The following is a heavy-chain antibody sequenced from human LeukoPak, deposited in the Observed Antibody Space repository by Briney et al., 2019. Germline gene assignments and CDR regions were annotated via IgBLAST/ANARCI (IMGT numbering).Heavy chain of an antibody. Sequence: PGGSLRLSCAASGFTFSSFSMTWIRQPPGKGLEWIGEINHSGSTNYNPSLKSRVTISVDTSKNQFSLKLSSVTAADTAVYYCASSSGLPEVGFDYWGQGTLVTVSS. D-gene: IGHD2-21*02. J-gene: IGHJ4*02. CDR1: GFTFSSFS. CDR2: INHSGST. V-gene: IGHV4-34*01. CDR3: ASSSGLPEVGFDY.